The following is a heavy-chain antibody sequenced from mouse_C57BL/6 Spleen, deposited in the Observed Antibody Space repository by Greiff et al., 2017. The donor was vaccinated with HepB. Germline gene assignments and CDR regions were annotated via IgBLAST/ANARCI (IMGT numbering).Heavy chain of an antibody. Sequence: QVQLQQPGAELVRPGSSVKLSCKASGYTFTSYWMHWVKQRPIQGLEWIGNIDPSDSETHYNQKFKDKATLTVDKSSSTAYMQLSSLTSEDSAVYYCARERAYDYDKNGLDYWGQGTTLTVSS. CDR3: ARERAYDYDKNGLDY. J-gene: IGHJ2*01. CDR1: GYTFTSYW. V-gene: IGHV1-52*01. D-gene: IGHD2-4*01. CDR2: IDPSDSET.